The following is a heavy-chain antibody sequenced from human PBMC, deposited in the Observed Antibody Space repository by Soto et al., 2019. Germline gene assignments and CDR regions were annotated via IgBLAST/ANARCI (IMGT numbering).Heavy chain of an antibody. CDR1: GYSFASYW. D-gene: IGHD2-2*01. Sequence: PGESLKISCKGSGYSFASYWIGWVRQMPGKGLKWMGIIYPGDSDTRYSPSFQAQVTISADKSISTAYLQWSSLKASDTAMYYCARQGCSSTSCRLYYYYYYKDVWGKGTTVTVSS. J-gene: IGHJ6*03. V-gene: IGHV5-51*01. CDR2: IYPGDSDT. CDR3: ARQGCSSTSCRLYYYYYYKDV.